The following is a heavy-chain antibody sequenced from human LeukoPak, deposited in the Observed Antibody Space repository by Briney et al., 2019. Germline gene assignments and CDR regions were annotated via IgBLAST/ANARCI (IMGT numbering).Heavy chain of an antibody. CDR3: ARDPSLRSAFDI. CDR2: IYYSGST. V-gene: IGHV4-39*07. J-gene: IGHJ3*02. Sequence: SETLSLTCTVSGGSISSSSYYWGWIRQPPGKGLEWIGSIYYSGSTYYNPSLKSRVTISVDTSKNQFSLKLSSVTAADTAVYYCARDPSLRSAFDIWGQGTMVTVSS. CDR1: GGSISSSSYY. D-gene: IGHD4-17*01.